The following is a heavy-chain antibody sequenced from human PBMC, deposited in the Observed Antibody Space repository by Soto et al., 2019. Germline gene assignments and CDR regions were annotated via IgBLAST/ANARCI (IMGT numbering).Heavy chain of an antibody. Sequence: SQTLSLTCAISGDSVSTNGVAWNWIRQSPSRGLEWLGTTYFRSKWYYDYAVSVQGRITINVDTSKNQFSLQLNSVTPEDTAVYYCARQDILTGHHFDYWGQGTRVTVSS. D-gene: IGHD3-9*01. CDR2: TYFRSKWYY. CDR1: GDSVSTNGVA. CDR3: ARQDILTGHHFDY. V-gene: IGHV6-1*01. J-gene: IGHJ4*02.